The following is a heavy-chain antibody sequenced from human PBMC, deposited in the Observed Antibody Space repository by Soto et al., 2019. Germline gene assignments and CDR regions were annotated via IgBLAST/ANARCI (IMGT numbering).Heavy chain of an antibody. J-gene: IGHJ4*02. CDR2: ISYDGSNK. D-gene: IGHD6-19*01. Sequence: QVKLVESGGGVVQPGRSLRLSCAASGLTFSSYAMHWVRQAPGKGLEWVAVISYDGSNKYYADSVKGRFTISRDNSKNTLYLQMNSLRAEDTAVYYCARVRQWLAFDYWGQGTLVTVSS. V-gene: IGHV3-30-3*01. CDR3: ARVRQWLAFDY. CDR1: GLTFSSYA.